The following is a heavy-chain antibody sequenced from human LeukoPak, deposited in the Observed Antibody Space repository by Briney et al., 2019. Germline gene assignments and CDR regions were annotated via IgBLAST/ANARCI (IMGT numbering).Heavy chain of an antibody. CDR1: GGTLSSYA. CDR2: IIPIFGTA. CDR3: ARGAYSSGWPNWFDP. Sequence: SVKVSCKASGGTLSSYAISWVRQAPGQGLEWMGRIIPIFGTANYAQKFQGRVTITTEESTSTAYVELSSLRSEDTAVYYCARGAYSSGWPNWFDPWGQGTLVTVSS. D-gene: IGHD6-19*01. J-gene: IGHJ5*02. V-gene: IGHV1-69*05.